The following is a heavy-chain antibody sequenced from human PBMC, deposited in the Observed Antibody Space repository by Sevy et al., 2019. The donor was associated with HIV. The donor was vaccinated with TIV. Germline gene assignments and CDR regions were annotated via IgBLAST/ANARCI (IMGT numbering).Heavy chain of an antibody. J-gene: IGHJ6*02. CDR3: ATTSTPLYYYALDV. V-gene: IGHV3-53*03. D-gene: IGHD2-15*01. CDR1: ESTVSSKY. Sequence: GGSLSLSCAASESTVSSKYMSWVRQAPGKGLEWVSVFYGGGNTYYADSVKGRFTISRDISKNTLYLQMNSLRAEDTAIYYCATTSTPLYYYALDVWGQGTTVTVSS. CDR2: FYGGGNT.